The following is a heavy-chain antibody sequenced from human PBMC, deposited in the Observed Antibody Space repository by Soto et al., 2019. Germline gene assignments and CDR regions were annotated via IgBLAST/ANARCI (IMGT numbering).Heavy chain of an antibody. CDR1: GFTFSGSA. Sequence: EVQLVESGGGLVQPGGSLKLSCAASGFTFSGSAMHWVRQASGQGLEWVGRIRSKANGYATTYAASVKGRFTISRDDLKNTAYLQMNSLKTEDTAVDYCTSEPPHDDALSGFDPWGQGTLVTVSS. J-gene: IGHJ5*02. V-gene: IGHV3-73*01. CDR3: TSEPPHDDALSGFDP. D-gene: IGHD1-1*01. CDR2: IRSKANGYAT.